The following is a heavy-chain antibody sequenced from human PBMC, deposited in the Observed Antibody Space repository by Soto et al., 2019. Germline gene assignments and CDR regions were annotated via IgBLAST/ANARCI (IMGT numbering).Heavy chain of an antibody. V-gene: IGHV1-69*12. Sequence: QVQLVQSGAEVKKPGSSVKVSCKASGGTFSSYAINWVRQAPGQGLEWMGGLIRIFGTPDYAQRFQGRVTITADESTRTAYMELSSLRSEDTAVYYCARQGSNEYYYYGMDVWGQGTTVTVSS. CDR3: ARQGSNEYYYYGMDV. CDR2: LIRIFGTP. D-gene: IGHD3-10*01. CDR1: GGTFSSYA. J-gene: IGHJ6*02.